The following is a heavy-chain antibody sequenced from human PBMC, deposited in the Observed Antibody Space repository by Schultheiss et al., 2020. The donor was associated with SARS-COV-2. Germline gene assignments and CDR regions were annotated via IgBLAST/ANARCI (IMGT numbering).Heavy chain of an antibody. CDR3: ARQLPAGNWFDP. J-gene: IGHJ5*02. D-gene: IGHD1-1*01. CDR1: GGSISSYY. CDR2: IYYSGST. V-gene: IGHV4-59*01. Sequence: SETLSLTCTVSGGSISSYYWSWIRQPPGKGLEWIGYIYYSGSTNYNPSLKSRVTISVDTSKNQFSLKLSSVTAADTAVYYCARQLPAGNWFDPWGQGTLVTVSS.